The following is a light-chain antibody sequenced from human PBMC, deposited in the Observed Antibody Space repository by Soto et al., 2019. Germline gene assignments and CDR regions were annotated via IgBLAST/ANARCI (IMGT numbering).Light chain of an antibody. Sequence: QSALTQPPPGSGAPGQRVSISCTGSSSNIGTGYDVHWYQHLPGTAPKLLIYANNNRPSGVPDRFSGSKSGTSASLAITGIQAEDEADYYCQPHDSSRSPLYGLGTGTKVTVL. CDR1: SSNIGTGYD. CDR3: QPHDSSRSPLYG. J-gene: IGLJ1*01. V-gene: IGLV1-40*01. CDR2: ANN.